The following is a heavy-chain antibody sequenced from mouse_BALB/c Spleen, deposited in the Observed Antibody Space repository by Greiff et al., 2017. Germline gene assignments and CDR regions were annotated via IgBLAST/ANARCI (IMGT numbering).Heavy chain of an antibody. V-gene: IGHV1-7*01. Sequence: QVQLKQSGAELAKPGASVKMSCKASGYTFTSYWMHWVKQRPGQGLEWIGYINPSTGYTEYNQKFKDKATLTADKSSSTAYMQLSSLTSEDSAVYYCARGAARATMAMDYWGQGTSVTVSS. CDR1: GYTFTSYW. CDR3: ARGAARATMAMDY. J-gene: IGHJ4*01. CDR2: INPSTGYT. D-gene: IGHD3-1*01.